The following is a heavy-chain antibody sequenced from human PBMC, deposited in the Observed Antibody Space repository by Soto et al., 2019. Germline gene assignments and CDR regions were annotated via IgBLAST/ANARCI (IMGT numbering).Heavy chain of an antibody. CDR2: IYPADSDT. J-gene: IGHJ4*02. Sequence: GESLKISCEASGYSFASYWIGWVRQMPGKGLEWMGIIYPADSDTRYSPSFQGQVTISADKSISTAYLQWDSLKASDTAIYYCARTCGDQYWGQVTLITVSS. V-gene: IGHV5-51*01. CDR3: ARTCGDQY. CDR1: GYSFASYW. D-gene: IGHD4-17*01.